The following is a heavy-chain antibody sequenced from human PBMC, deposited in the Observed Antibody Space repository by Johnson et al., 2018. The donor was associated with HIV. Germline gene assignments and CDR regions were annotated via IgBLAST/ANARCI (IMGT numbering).Heavy chain of an antibody. V-gene: IGHV3-30*04. Sequence: VQVLESGGGVVQPGRSLRLSCAASGFTFSTYAMHWVRQAPGKGLEWVAIIFYDGSYKYYADSVKGRFTISRDNSKNTLYLHMNSLRAEDTAVYSCARNSRNDAFDIWGQGTMVTVSS. CDR3: ARNSRNDAFDI. D-gene: IGHD2/OR15-2a*01. J-gene: IGHJ3*02. CDR1: GFTFSTYA. CDR2: IFYDGSYK.